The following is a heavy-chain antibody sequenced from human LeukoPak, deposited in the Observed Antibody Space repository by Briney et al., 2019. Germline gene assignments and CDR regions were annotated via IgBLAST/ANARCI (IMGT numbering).Heavy chain of an antibody. V-gene: IGHV1-8*01. Sequence: GASVKVSCKASGYTFTNYDFNWMRQATGQGLGWMGWMNPNSGSTGYAQKFQGRVTMTRDTSISTAYMELSSLRSEDTAVYYCAREDYGDFLFDYWGQGTLVTVSS. CDR3: AREDYGDFLFDY. D-gene: IGHD4-17*01. J-gene: IGHJ4*02. CDR1: GYTFTNYD. CDR2: MNPNSGST.